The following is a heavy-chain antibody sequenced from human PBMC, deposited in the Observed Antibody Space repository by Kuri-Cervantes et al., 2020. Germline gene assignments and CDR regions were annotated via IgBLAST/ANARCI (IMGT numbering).Heavy chain of an antibody. Sequence: SETLSLTSTVSGGSISSSSYYWGWIRQPPGKGPEWIGSIYYSGSTYYNPSLKSRVTISVDTPKNQFSLKLSSVTAADTAVYYCARLFCSGGSCYSFYYYGMDVWGQGTTVTVSS. CDR1: GGSISSSSYY. V-gene: IGHV4-39*01. D-gene: IGHD2-15*01. J-gene: IGHJ6*02. CDR2: IYYSGST. CDR3: ARLFCSGGSCYSFYYYGMDV.